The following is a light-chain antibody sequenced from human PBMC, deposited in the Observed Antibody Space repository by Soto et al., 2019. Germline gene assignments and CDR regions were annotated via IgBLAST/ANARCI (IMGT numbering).Light chain of an antibody. CDR3: QQRRYWPVT. Sequence: ENLFTQSPAVLSLSPGGRATPSRRASQSVSSYFAWYQQKPGQAPRLLIYDASNRATGVPARFSGSGSGTDFTLTISSLEPEDFAVYYCQQRRYWPVTFGQGTKVDIK. CDR2: DAS. J-gene: IGKJ1*01. V-gene: IGKV3-11*01. CDR1: QSVSSY.